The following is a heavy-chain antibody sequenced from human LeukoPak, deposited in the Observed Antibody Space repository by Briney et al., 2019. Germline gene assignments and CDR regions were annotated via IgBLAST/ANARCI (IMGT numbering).Heavy chain of an antibody. Sequence: GGSLRLSCAASGFMFSSYDMSWVRQAPGKGLEWVSAISASGGSTYYADSVKGRFTISRDNSKNTLYLQMNSLRVEDTAVYYCAKRPQNSGVDYWGQGTLVTVSS. CDR3: AKRPQNSGVDY. V-gene: IGHV3-23*01. J-gene: IGHJ4*02. CDR1: GFMFSSYD. D-gene: IGHD4-17*01. CDR2: ISASGGST.